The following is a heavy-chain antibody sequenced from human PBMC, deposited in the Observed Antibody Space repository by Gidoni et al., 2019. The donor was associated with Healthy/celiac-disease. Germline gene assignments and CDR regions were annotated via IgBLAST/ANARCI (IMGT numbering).Heavy chain of an antibody. CDR3: ARVAGSLGAFDI. CDR1: GRSFSGYY. J-gene: IGHJ3*02. V-gene: IGHV4-34*01. CDR2: INHSGST. D-gene: IGHD1-1*01. Sequence: QVQLQQMGAGVLKPSETLSLTCVVSGRSFSGYYWTWIRQPPGKGLEGIGEINHSGSTNYNPSLKSRVTISVDTSKTQFSLKLSSVTAADTAVYYFARVAGSLGAFDIWGQGTMVTVSS.